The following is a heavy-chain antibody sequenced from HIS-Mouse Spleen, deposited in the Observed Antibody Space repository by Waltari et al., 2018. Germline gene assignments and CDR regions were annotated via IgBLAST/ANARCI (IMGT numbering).Heavy chain of an antibody. D-gene: IGHD6-19*01. CDR1: GFTFSSYG. CDR3: AKASSGWLDY. CDR2: ISYDGSNE. Sequence: QVQLVESGGGVVQPGRSLRLSCAASGFTFSSYGMHWVRQAPGKGLEWVEVISYDGSNEYYADSVKGRFTISRDNSKNTLYLQMNSLRAEDTAVYYCAKASSGWLDYWGQGTLVTVSS. V-gene: IGHV3-30*18. J-gene: IGHJ4*02.